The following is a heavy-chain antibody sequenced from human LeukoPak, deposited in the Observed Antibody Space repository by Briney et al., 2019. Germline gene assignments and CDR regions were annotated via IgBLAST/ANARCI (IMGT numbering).Heavy chain of an antibody. J-gene: IGHJ4*02. CDR1: GYSFTSYW. Sequence: GESLKISCKGSGYSFTSYWIGWLRPMPGKGLEWMGIIYPGDSDIRYSPSFQGQVTISADKSISTAYLQWSSLKASDTAMYYCAIRYSGSYNDYWGQGTLVTVSS. D-gene: IGHD1-26*01. V-gene: IGHV5-51*01. CDR3: AIRYSGSYNDY. CDR2: IYPGDSDI.